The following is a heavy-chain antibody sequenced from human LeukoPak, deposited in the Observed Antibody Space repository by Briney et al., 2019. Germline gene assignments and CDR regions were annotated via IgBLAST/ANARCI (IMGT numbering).Heavy chain of an antibody. CDR3: ARERGLGQPRLDY. D-gene: IGHD1-1*01. Sequence: GGSLRLSCAASGFTFSSYSMNWVRQAPGKGLEWVSAISGSGGSTYYADSVKGRFTISRDNSKNTLYLQMNSLRAEDTAVYYCARERGLGQPRLDYWGQGTLVTVSS. J-gene: IGHJ4*02. V-gene: IGHV3-23*01. CDR1: GFTFSSYS. CDR2: ISGSGGST.